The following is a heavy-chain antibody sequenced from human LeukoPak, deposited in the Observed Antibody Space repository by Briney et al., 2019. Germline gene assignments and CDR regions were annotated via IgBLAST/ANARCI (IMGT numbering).Heavy chain of an antibody. V-gene: IGHV4-59*01. CDR2: IYYSGST. CDR1: GGSISSYY. Sequence: PSETLSLTCTVSGGSISSYYWSWIRQPPGKGLEWIGYIYYSGSTNYNPSLKSRVTISVDTSKNQFSLKLRSVTAADTAVNYCARVTGYVIEDNFDYWGQGTLVTVSS. CDR3: ARVTGYVIEDNFDY. D-gene: IGHD2-15*01. J-gene: IGHJ4*02.